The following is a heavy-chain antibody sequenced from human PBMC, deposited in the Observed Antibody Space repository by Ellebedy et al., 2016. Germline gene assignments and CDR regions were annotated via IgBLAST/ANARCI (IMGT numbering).Heavy chain of an antibody. CDR1: GFTFDDYA. Sequence: GGSLRLSXAASGFTFDDYAMHWIRQAPGKGLEWVSGISWNSGSIGYADSVKGRFTISRDNAKNSLYLQMNSLRAEDTALYYCAKDGGYCSGGSCYQDYWGQGTLVTVSS. D-gene: IGHD2-15*01. CDR2: ISWNSGSI. V-gene: IGHV3-9*01. J-gene: IGHJ4*02. CDR3: AKDGGYCSGGSCYQDY.